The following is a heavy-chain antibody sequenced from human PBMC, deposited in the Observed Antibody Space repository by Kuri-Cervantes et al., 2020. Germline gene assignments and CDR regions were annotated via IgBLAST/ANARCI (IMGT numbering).Heavy chain of an antibody. CDR2: ISSSSSSYI. V-gene: IGHV3-21*01. D-gene: IGHD4-17*01. J-gene: IGHJ5*02. CDR3: ARGVNYGDYLKWFDP. CDR1: GFTFSNAW. Sequence: GESLKISCAASGFTFSNAWMSWVRQAPGKGLEWVSSISSSSSSYIYYADSVKGRFTISRDNAKNSLYLQMNSLRAEDTAVYYCARGVNYGDYLKWFDPWGQGTLVTVSS.